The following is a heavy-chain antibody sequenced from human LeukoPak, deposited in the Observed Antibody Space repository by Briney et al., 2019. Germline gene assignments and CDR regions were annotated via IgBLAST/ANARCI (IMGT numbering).Heavy chain of an antibody. J-gene: IGHJ6*03. CDR1: GFTFSSYA. D-gene: IGHD2-2*01. CDR2: ISSNGGST. CDR3: ARDVVVPAAQAPSYYYYMDV. V-gene: IGHV3-64*01. Sequence: GGSLRLSCAASGFTFSSYAMHWVRQAPGKGLEYVSAISSNGGSTYYANSVKGRFTISRDNSKNTLYLQMGSLRAEDMAMYYCARDVVVPAAQAPSYYYYMDVWGKGTTVTVSS.